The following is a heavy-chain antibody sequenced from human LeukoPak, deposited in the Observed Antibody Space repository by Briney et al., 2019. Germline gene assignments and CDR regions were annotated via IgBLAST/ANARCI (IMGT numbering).Heavy chain of an antibody. J-gene: IGHJ4*02. Sequence: GGSLRLSCAASGFTVSSNHMSWVRQAPGKGLGWVSVIFRGGNTNYADSVQGRFTISRDNSKNTLYLQMSSLRAEDTALYYCVRGAGEQWLLFWGQGTLVTVSS. D-gene: IGHD6-19*01. CDR2: IFRGGNT. V-gene: IGHV3-66*01. CDR3: VRGAGEQWLLF. CDR1: GFTVSSNH.